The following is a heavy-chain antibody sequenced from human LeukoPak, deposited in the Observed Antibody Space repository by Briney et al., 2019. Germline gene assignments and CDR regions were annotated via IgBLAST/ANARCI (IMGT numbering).Heavy chain of an antibody. J-gene: IGHJ4*02. D-gene: IGHD3-22*01. Sequence: GGSLRLSCVASGFIFSRYEMNWVRQAPGKGLEWVSYISTSGSGTYYADSVKGRFTISRDNAKNSLYLQMNSLRAEDTAVYYCARRGFYNTSGYLFDYWGQGTLVTVSS. CDR2: ISTSGSGT. CDR3: ARRGFYNTSGYLFDY. CDR1: GFIFSRYE. V-gene: IGHV3-48*03.